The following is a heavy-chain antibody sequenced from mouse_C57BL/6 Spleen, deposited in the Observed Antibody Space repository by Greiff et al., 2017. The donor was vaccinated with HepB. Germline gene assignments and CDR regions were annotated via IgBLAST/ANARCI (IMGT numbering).Heavy chain of an antibody. V-gene: IGHV5-9*01. D-gene: IGHD3-2*02. CDR2: ISGGGGNT. CDR3: ARRSGLLYYFDY. CDR1: GFTFSSYT. Sequence: EVQGVESGGGLVKPGGSLKLSCAASGFTFSSYTMSWVRQTPEKRLEWVATISGGGGNTYYPDSVKGRFTISRDNAKNTLYLQMSSLRSEDTALYYCARRSGLLYYFDYWGQGTTLTVSS. J-gene: IGHJ2*01.